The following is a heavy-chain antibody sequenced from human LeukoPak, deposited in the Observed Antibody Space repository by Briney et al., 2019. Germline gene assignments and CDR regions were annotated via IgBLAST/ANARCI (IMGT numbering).Heavy chain of an antibody. CDR3: ARALYSGSYFVY. J-gene: IGHJ4*02. Sequence: ASVKVSCKASGYTFSSYAISWVRQAPGQGLEWMGGIIPIFGTANYAQKFQGRVTITADESTSTAYMELSSLRSEDTAVYYCARALYSGSYFVYWGQGTLVTVSS. CDR2: IIPIFGTA. D-gene: IGHD1-26*01. CDR1: GYTFSSYA. V-gene: IGHV1-69*13.